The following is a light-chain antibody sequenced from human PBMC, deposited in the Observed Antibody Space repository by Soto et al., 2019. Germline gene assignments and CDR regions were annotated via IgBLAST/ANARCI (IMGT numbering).Light chain of an antibody. J-gene: IGKJ1*01. CDR3: QQYNNWPRT. CDR2: GAS. Sequence: EIVLTQSPGTLSLSPGARATLSCRASQSVSNNYLAWYQQKPGQAPRLLIYGASTRATGIPARFSGSESGTEFTLTISSLQSEDFAVYYCQQYNNWPRTFGQGTKVDIK. CDR1: QSVSNN. V-gene: IGKV3-15*01.